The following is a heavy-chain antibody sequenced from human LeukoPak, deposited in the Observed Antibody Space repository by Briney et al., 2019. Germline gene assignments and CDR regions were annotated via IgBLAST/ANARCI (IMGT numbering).Heavy chain of an antibody. CDR3: AREVRGVIRGNYFDY. J-gene: IGHJ4*02. D-gene: IGHD3-10*01. V-gene: IGHV1-69*13. Sequence: GASVKVSCKASGGTFSTYTISWVRQAPGQGLEWMGGIIPIFGTANYAQKFQGRVTITADESTSTAYMELSSLRSEDTAVYYCAREVRGVIRGNYFDYWGQGTLVTVSS. CDR1: GGTFSTYT. CDR2: IIPIFGTA.